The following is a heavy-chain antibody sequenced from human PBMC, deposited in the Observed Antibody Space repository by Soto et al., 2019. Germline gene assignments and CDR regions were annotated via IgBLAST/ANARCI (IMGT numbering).Heavy chain of an antibody. CDR3: ARVFCSSTSCYNWFDP. J-gene: IGHJ5*02. CDR2: ISAYNGNT. CDR1: GYTFTSYG. V-gene: IGHV1-18*04. D-gene: IGHD2-2*01. Sequence: GASVKVSCKASGYTFTSYGISWVRQAPGQGLEWMGWISAYNGNTNYAQKLRGRVTMTTDTSTSTAYMELRNLRSDDTAVYYCARVFCSSTSCYNWFDPWGQGTLVTVSS.